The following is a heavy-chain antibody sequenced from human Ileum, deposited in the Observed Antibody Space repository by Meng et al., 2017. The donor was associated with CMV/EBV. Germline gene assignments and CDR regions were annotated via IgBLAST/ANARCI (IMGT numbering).Heavy chain of an antibody. Sequence: GPLRLSCTVPGGSTSSYYWSWIRQPPGKGLEWIGYIYYSGSTNYNPSLKSRVTISVDTSKNQFSLRLSSVTAADTAVYYCARDMGVVAGYYYYGMDVWGQGTTVTVSS. V-gene: IGHV4-59*01. CDR3: ARDMGVVAGYYYYGMDV. CDR1: GGSTSSYY. D-gene: IGHD2-15*01. J-gene: IGHJ6*02. CDR2: IYYSGST.